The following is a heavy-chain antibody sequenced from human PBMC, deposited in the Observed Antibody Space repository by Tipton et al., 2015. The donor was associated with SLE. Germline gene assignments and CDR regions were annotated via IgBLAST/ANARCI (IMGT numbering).Heavy chain of an antibody. D-gene: IGHD6-13*01. CDR3: ARDPYDSTWRNGWFDP. CDR1: GYSITSGDY. Sequence: TLSLTCAVSGYSITSGDYWGWIRQPPGKGLEWVGSLSHRGSTYYNPSLKRRVTISTDTSKNEIYLKLTSVTATDTAVYFCARDPYDSTWRNGWFDPWGQGTLVTVSS. V-gene: IGHV4-38-2*02. J-gene: IGHJ5*02. CDR2: LSHRGST.